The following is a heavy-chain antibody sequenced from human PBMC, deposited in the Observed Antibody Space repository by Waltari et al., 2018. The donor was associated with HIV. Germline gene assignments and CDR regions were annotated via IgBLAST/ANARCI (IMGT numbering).Heavy chain of an antibody. D-gene: IGHD2-15*01. CDR2: ISSSSSYI. CDR3: ATAGEVVRDY. CDR1: GFTFSSYS. J-gene: IGHJ4*02. Sequence: EVQLVESGGGLVKPGGSLRLSCAASGFTFSSYSMHWVRQAPGKGLEWVSSISSSSSYIYYADSVKGRFTISRDNAKNSLYLQMNSLRAEDTAVYYCATAGEVVRDYWGQGTLVTVSS. V-gene: IGHV3-21*01.